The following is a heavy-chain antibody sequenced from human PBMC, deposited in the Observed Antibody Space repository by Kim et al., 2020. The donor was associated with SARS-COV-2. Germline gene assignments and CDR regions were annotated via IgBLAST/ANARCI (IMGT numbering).Heavy chain of an antibody. CDR1: GYTFTSYY. CDR2: INPSGGST. V-gene: IGHV1-46*01. J-gene: IGHJ4*02. Sequence: ASVKVSCKASGYTFTSYYMHWVRQAPGQGLEWMGIINPSGGSTSYAQKFQGRVTMTRDTSTSTVYMELSSLRSEDTAVYYCARDSLRDGGNSAFDYWGQGTLVTVSS. CDR3: ARDSLRDGGNSAFDY. D-gene: IGHD2-21*02.